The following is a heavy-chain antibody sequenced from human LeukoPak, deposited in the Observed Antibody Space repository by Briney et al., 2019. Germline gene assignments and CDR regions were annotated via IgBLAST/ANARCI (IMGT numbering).Heavy chain of an antibody. D-gene: IGHD2-15*01. J-gene: IGHJ4*02. CDR1: GYSISSGYY. CDR2: IYHSGST. V-gene: IGHV4-38-2*02. Sequence: SETLSLTCTVSGYSISSGYYWGWIRQPPGKGLEWIGSIYHSGSTYYNPSLKSRVTISVDTSKNQFSLKLSSVTAADTAVYYCARVASRAGIFDYWGQGTLVTVSS. CDR3: ARVASRAGIFDY.